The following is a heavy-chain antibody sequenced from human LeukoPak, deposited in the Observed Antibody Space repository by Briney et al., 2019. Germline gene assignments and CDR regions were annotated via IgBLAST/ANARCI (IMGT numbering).Heavy chain of an antibody. D-gene: IGHD2-2*02. CDR2: IYTSGST. V-gene: IGHV4-61*02. J-gene: IGHJ6*03. Sequence: SETLSLTCTVSGGSISSGSYYWSWIRQPAGKGLEWIGRIYTSGSTNYNPSLKSRVTISVDTSKNQFSLKLSSVTAADTAVYYCVRSQLLYRYYYYYMDVWGKGTTVTVSS. CDR1: GGSISSGSYY. CDR3: VRSQLLYRYYYYYMDV.